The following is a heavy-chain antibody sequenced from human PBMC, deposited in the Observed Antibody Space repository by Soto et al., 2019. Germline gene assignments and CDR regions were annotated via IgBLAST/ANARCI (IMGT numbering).Heavy chain of an antibody. V-gene: IGHV1-69*13. CDR1: GGTFSSYA. CDR2: IIPIFGTA. Sequence: SVKVSCKASGGTFSSYAISWVRQAPGQGLEWMGGIIPIFGTANYAQKFQGRVTITADESTSTAYMELSSLRSEDAAVYYCASRISNYYYYGMDVWGQGTTVTVSS. D-gene: IGHD4-4*01. CDR3: ASRISNYYYYGMDV. J-gene: IGHJ6*02.